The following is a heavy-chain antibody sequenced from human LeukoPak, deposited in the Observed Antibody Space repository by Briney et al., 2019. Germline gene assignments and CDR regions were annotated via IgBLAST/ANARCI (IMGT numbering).Heavy chain of an antibody. CDR2: INPNSGGT. V-gene: IGHV1-2*04. J-gene: IGHJ4*02. Sequence: ASVKVSCKASGYTFTGYYMHWVRQAPGQGLEWMGWINPNSGGTNYAQKFQGWVTMTRDTSISTAYMELSRLRSDDTAVYYCARDRGGTAAAAVYYFDYWGQGILVTVSS. CDR1: GYTFTGYY. CDR3: ARDRGGTAAAAVYYFDY. D-gene: IGHD6-13*01.